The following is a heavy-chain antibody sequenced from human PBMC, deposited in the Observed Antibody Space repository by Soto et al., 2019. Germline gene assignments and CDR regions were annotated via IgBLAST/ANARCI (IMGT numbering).Heavy chain of an antibody. D-gene: IGHD3-3*01. J-gene: IGHJ6*02. CDR3: ASGLITIFGVVHYYYYYYGMDV. CDR1: GGSFSGYY. Sequence: PSETLSLTCAVYGGSFSGYYWSWIRQPPGKGLEWIGEINHSGSTNYNPSLKSRVTISVDTSKNQFSLKLSSVTAADTAVYYCASGLITIFGVVHYYYYYYGMDVWGQGTTVTVSS. V-gene: IGHV4-34*01. CDR2: INHSGST.